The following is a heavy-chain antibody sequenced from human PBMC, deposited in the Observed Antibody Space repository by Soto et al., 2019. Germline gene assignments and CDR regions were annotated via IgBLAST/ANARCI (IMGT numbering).Heavy chain of an antibody. CDR1: GRTFSNHW. V-gene: IGHV5-51*01. CDR3: ARQGDMAATPADAFDI. D-gene: IGHD6-19*01. Sequence: GESLKTFCKVPGRTFSNHWIAWVRQMPGKGLEWMGIIYTGDSDARYSPSFARQVTISVDKSITTAYLHWSSLEDSDSAVYYCARQGDMAATPADAFDIWGQGTLVTVSS. J-gene: IGHJ3*02. CDR2: IYTGDSDA.